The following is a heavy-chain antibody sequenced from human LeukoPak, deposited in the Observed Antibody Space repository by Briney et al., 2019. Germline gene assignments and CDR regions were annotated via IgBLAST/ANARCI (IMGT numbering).Heavy chain of an antibody. J-gene: IGHJ4*02. CDR2: IYPTDSDT. Sequence: GESLKISCKGSGYSFTNYWIGWVRQMPGKGLEWIGMIYPTDSDTRYSPSFQGQVTISADKSISTAYLQWSSLKASDTAMSYCARQLRGSGSYSPFDYWGEGTLVTVSS. D-gene: IGHD3-10*01. CDR1: GYSFTNYW. V-gene: IGHV5-51*01. CDR3: ARQLRGSGSYSPFDY.